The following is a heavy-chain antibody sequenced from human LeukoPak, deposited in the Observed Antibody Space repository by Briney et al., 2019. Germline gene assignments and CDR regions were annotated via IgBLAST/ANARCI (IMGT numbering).Heavy chain of an antibody. Sequence: GGSLRLSCAASGFTFSSYGMSWVRQAPGKGLEWVSAISGSGVNTYYADSVKGRFTISRDNSKITLYLQMNSLRAEDTAVYYCARTFSNSSPQGQLFDYWGQGTLVTVSS. D-gene: IGHD6-13*01. V-gene: IGHV3-23*01. J-gene: IGHJ4*02. CDR3: ARTFSNSSPQGQLFDY. CDR2: ISGSGVNT. CDR1: GFTFSSYG.